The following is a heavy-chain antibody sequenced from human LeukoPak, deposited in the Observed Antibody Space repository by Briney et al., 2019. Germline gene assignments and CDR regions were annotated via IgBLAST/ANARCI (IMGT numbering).Heavy chain of an antibody. CDR1: GITFTNAW. Sequence: NPGGSLRLSCAASGITFTNAWMNWVRQAPGKGLEWVGRIKSKTDGGTTDYAAPMKGRITISRDDSTNTLHLQMNSLKTEDTAVYYCTTSLAGAVTAVYPFDNWGQGTLVTVSS. J-gene: IGHJ4*02. CDR2: IKSKTDGGTT. D-gene: IGHD2-21*02. V-gene: IGHV3-15*01. CDR3: TTSLAGAVTAVYPFDN.